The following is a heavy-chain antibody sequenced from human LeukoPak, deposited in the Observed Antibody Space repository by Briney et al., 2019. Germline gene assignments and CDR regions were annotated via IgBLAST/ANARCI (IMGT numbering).Heavy chain of an antibody. CDR3: ARGYYYDSSGRYPPGY. J-gene: IGHJ4*02. Sequence: GGSLRLSCAASGSTFSSYEMNWVRQAPGKGLEWVSYISSSGSTIYYADSVKGRFTISRDNAKNSLYLQMNSLRAEDTAVYYCARGYYYDSSGRYPPGYWGQGTLVTVSS. V-gene: IGHV3-48*03. D-gene: IGHD3-22*01. CDR2: ISSSGSTI. CDR1: GSTFSSYE.